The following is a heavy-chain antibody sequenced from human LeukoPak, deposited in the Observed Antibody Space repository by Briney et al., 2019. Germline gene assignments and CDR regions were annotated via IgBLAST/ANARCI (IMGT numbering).Heavy chain of an antibody. Sequence: PSETLSLTCTVSGGSVSSGNYYWSWIRQPPGKGLEWIGNIYYRGRSNYNPSLKSRVTISVDTSKNQFSLKLSSVTAADTAVYYCARGDILTGYPCDYWGQGTLVTVSS. CDR1: GGSVSSGNYY. CDR3: ARGDILTGYPCDY. D-gene: IGHD3-9*01. J-gene: IGHJ4*02. V-gene: IGHV4-61*01. CDR2: IYYRGRS.